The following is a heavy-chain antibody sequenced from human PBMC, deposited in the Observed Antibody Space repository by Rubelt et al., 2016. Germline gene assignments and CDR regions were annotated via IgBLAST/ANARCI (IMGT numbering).Heavy chain of an antibody. CDR3: ARDGELGGAFDI. D-gene: IGHD1-7*01. J-gene: IGHJ3*02. CDR1: GGSISSSSYY. CDR2: IYYSGST. V-gene: IGHV4-39*07. Sequence: QLQLQESGPGLVKPSETLSLTCTVSGGSISSSSYYWGWIRQPPGKGLEWIGSIYYSGSTYYNPAGKGEGTIVVETSKDQCCRKVGSVAAADTAVYYCARDGELGGAFDIWGQGTMVTVSS.